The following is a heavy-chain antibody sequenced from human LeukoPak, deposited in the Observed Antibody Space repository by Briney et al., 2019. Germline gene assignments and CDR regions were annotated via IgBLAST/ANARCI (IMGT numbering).Heavy chain of an antibody. CDR2: ISNSVYT. Sequence: SETLSLTCTVSGDSISTYYWSWVRQPPGKGLEWIGYISNSVYTNYNPSLTSRVTMSVDTSKNQFSLKLTSVAAADTAVYYCARHARSDYANAKFDYWGQGALVTVSS. D-gene: IGHD6-25*01. CDR3: ARHARSDYANAKFDY. CDR1: GDSISTYY. V-gene: IGHV4-59*08. J-gene: IGHJ4*02.